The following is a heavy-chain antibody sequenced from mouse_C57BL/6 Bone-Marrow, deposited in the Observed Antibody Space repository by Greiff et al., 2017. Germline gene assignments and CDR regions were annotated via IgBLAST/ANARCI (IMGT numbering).Heavy chain of an antibody. Sequence: QVTLKVSGPGILQPSQSLSLSCSFSGFSLSTFGMGVGWLRQPPGKGLVWLAHIWWGDDKYYNPALKSRSTSSKATSKNQVFLKIANEDTAATATYYCAREAYYDGSNPYFDYGGQGTTLTVAS. CDR3: AREAYYDGSNPYFDY. D-gene: IGHD1-1*01. CDR2: IWWGDDK. J-gene: IGHJ2*01. CDR1: GFSLSTFGMG. V-gene: IGHV8-8*01.